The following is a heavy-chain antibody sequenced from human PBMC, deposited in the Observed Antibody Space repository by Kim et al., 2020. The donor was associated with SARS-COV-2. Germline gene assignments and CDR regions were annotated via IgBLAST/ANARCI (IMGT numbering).Heavy chain of an antibody. Sequence: GGYLRLSCAASGFTFSGSAMHWVRQASGRGLEWVGRIRSKPNNYATAYAASMKGRFTISRDDSKNTAYLQMGSLKTEDTAVYYCTREGDYYDSNSGSYYYGMDVWGQGTTVTVSS. J-gene: IGHJ6*02. CDR1: GFTFSGSA. D-gene: IGHD3-22*01. CDR3: TREGDYYDSNSGSYYYGMDV. V-gene: IGHV3-73*01. CDR2: IRSKPNNYAT.